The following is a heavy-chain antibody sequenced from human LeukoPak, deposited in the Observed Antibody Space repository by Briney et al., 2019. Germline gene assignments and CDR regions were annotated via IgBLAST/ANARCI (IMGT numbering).Heavy chain of an antibody. CDR1: GGSISSYY. J-gene: IGHJ4*02. CDR2: IYYSGST. V-gene: IGHV4-59*01. D-gene: IGHD3-22*01. CDR3: ARAEQRYYYDTSGLRLPDY. Sequence: SETLSLTCTVSGGSISSYYWSWIRQPPGKGQEWIGYIYYSGSTNYNPSLKSRVTISVDTPKNQFSLKLSSVTAADTAVYYCARAEQRYYYDTSGLRLPDYWGQGTLVTVSS.